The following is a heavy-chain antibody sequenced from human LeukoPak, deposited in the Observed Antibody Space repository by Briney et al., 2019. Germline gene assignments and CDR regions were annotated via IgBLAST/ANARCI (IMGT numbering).Heavy chain of an antibody. CDR1: GFTFRSYSV. V-gene: IGHV4-4*02. CDR2: IYHSGST. J-gene: IGHJ4*02. D-gene: IGHD2-15*01. CDR3: ARGPVVVVSATHYFDS. Sequence: GSLRLFCGASGFTFRSYSVSWVRQAPGEGLEGIGEIYHSGSTNYNPSLKSRVTISVDKSKNQFSLKLSSVTAADTAVYYCARGPVVVVSATHYFDSWGQGTLVTVSS.